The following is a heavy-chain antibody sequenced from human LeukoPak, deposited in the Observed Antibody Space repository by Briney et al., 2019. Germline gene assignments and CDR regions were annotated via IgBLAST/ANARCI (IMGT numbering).Heavy chain of an antibody. CDR1: GGSFSGYY. D-gene: IGHD1-26*01. CDR3: ASGSYRKFDY. Sequence: SETRSLTCAVYGGSFSGYYWSWIRQPPGKGLEWIGEINHSGSTNYNPSLKSRVTISVDTSKNQFSLKLSSVTAADTAVYYCASGSYRKFDYWGQGTLVTVSS. J-gene: IGHJ4*02. V-gene: IGHV4-34*01. CDR2: INHSGST.